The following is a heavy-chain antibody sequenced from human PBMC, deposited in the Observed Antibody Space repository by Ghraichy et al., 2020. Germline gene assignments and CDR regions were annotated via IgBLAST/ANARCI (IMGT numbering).Heavy chain of an antibody. D-gene: IGHD3-22*01. CDR2: TYYRSKWYN. CDR1: GDSVSSNSAA. Sequence: SQTLSLTCAISGDSVSSNSAAWNWIRQSPSRGLEWLGRTYYRSKWYNDYAVSVKSRITINPDTSKNQFSLQLNSVTPEDTAVYYCARDPAGSYYYDSSGYRPPSNAFDIWGQGTMVTVSS. CDR3: ARDPAGSYYYDSSGYRPPSNAFDI. V-gene: IGHV6-1*01. J-gene: IGHJ3*02.